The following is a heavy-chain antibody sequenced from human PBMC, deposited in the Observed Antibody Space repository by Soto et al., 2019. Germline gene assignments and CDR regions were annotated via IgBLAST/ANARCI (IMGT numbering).Heavy chain of an antibody. Sequence: GSCVGLHCAHSPFTFRIYSSDWIRQAPGEGLEWVSYINGRDGAINYVDSVEGRFTISIDIAKKSLYLQMNTLRNEETPVYICARDHLWAFDYWGQGVLVTVSS. CDR2: INGRDGAI. J-gene: IGHJ4*02. CDR3: ARDHLWAFDY. V-gene: IGHV3-48*02. CDR1: PFTFRIYS. D-gene: IGHD3-3*02.